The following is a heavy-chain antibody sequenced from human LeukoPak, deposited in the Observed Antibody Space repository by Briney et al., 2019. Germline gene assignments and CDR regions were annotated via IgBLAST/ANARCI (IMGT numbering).Heavy chain of an antibody. Sequence: GGSLRLSCAASGFTFNDFYMTWIRQAPGKGLEWVSYISNRGSTIHYADSVRGRFTISRDKSKNTLYLQMNSLRAEDTAVYYCARDRDTAMGLWDQGTLVTVSS. V-gene: IGHV3-11*04. J-gene: IGHJ4*02. D-gene: IGHD5-18*01. CDR2: ISNRGSTI. CDR1: GFTFNDFY. CDR3: ARDRDTAMGL.